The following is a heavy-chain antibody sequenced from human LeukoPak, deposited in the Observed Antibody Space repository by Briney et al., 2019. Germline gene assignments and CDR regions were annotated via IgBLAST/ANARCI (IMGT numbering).Heavy chain of an antibody. CDR3: TTAHQWELLRSLPEVGYFDY. CDR2: IKSKTDGGTT. D-gene: IGHD1-26*01. Sequence: PGGSLRLSCAASGFTFSNAWMSWVRQAPGKGLEWVGRIKSKTDGGTTDYAAPVKGRFTISRDDSKNTLYLQMNSLKTEDTAVYYCTTAHQWELLRSLPEVGYFDYWGQGTLVTVSS. J-gene: IGHJ4*02. CDR1: GFTFSNAW. V-gene: IGHV3-15*01.